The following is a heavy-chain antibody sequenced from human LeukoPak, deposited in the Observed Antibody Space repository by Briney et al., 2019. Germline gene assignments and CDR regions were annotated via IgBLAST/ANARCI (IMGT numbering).Heavy chain of an antibody. V-gene: IGHV3-30-3*01. J-gene: IGHJ4*02. CDR3: AKDLYGGIAAVPSPFDY. D-gene: IGHD6-13*01. CDR2: ISYDGSNK. Sequence: GRSLRLSCAASGFTFSSYAMHWVRQAPGKGLEWVAVISYDGSNKYYADSVKGRFTISRDNAKNSLYLQMNSLRAEDTAVYYCAKDLYGGIAAVPSPFDYWGQGTLVTVSS. CDR1: GFTFSSYA.